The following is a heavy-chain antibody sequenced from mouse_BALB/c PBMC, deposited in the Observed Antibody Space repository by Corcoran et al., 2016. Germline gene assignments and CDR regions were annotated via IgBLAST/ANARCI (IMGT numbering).Heavy chain of an antibody. V-gene: IGHV1S34*01. D-gene: IGHD2-3*01. CDR2: ISCYNGAT. CDR3: ARSGEGYYEDFDS. CDR1: GYSFTAYY. Sequence: LVKTGASVKISCKASGYSFTAYYMHWVRQSHGKSLEWIGYISCYNGATSYSQNFTGKATFTVDTSSSTAYMQFSSLTSEDSAVYYCARSGEGYYEDFDSWGQGTTLTVSS. J-gene: IGHJ2*01.